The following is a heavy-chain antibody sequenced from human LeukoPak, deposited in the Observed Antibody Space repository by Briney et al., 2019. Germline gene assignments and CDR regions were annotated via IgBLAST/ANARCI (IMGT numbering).Heavy chain of an antibody. CDR3: ARADYDYVWGSYRYGYWFDP. J-gene: IGHJ5*02. CDR1: GYTFTSYA. D-gene: IGHD3-16*02. Sequence: ASVKVSCKASGYTFTSYAMHWVRQAPGQGLEWMGWINAGNGNTKYSQKFQGRVTITRDTSASTAYMELSSLRSEDTAVYYCARADYDYVWGSYRYGYWFDPWGQGTLVTVSS. V-gene: IGHV1-3*01. CDR2: INAGNGNT.